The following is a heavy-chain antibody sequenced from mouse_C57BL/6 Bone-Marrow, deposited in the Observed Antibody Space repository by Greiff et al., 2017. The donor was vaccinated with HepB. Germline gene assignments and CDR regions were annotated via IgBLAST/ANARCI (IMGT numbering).Heavy chain of an antibody. D-gene: IGHD1-1*01. CDR1: GYTFTGYW. CDR2: ILPGSGST. Sequence: VQLQQSGAELMKPGASVKLSCKATGYTFTGYWIEWVKQRPGHGLEWIGEILPGSGSTNYNEKFKGKATFTADTSSNTAYMQLSSLTTEDSASYYCALTTVSPYAMDYWGQGTSVTVSS. J-gene: IGHJ4*01. CDR3: ALTTVSPYAMDY. V-gene: IGHV1-9*01.